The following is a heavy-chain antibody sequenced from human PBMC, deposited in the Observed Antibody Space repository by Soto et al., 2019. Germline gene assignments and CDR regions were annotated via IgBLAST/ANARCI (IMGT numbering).Heavy chain of an antibody. CDR2: IYYSGST. D-gene: IGHD6-6*01. V-gene: IGHV4-59*08. Sequence: SETLSLTCTVSGGSISRYYWSWIRQPPGKGLEWIGCIYYSGSTYYNPSLKSRVTISVDTSKNQFSLRLNSVTAADTAVYYCARSSITPRLFMYPFDYWGQGTLVTVSS. CDR3: ARSSITPRLFMYPFDY. CDR1: GGSISRYY. J-gene: IGHJ4*02.